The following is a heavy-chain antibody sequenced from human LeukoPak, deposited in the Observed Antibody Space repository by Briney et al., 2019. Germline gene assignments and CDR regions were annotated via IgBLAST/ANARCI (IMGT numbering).Heavy chain of an antibody. D-gene: IGHD2-21*02. CDR3: ARARAGRYCGGDCYPFDY. CDR2: TYYRSKWYN. J-gene: IGHJ4*02. Sequence: SQTLSLTCAISGDSVSSNSAAWNWIRQSPSRGLEWLGRTYYRSKWYNDYAVSVKSRITINPDTSKNQFSLQLNSVTPEDTAVYYCARARAGRYCGGDCYPFDYWGQGTLVTVSS. CDR1: GDSVSSNSAA. V-gene: IGHV6-1*01.